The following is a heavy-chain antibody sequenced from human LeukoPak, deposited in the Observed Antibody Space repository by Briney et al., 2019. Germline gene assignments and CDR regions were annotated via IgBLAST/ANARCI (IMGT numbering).Heavy chain of an antibody. J-gene: IGHJ4*02. CDR2: ISSSSSYI. CDR3: ARDDSRYGSGRGSY. V-gene: IGHV3-21*01. Sequence: GGXLRLSCAASGFTFSSYSMNWVRQAPGKGLEWVSSISSSSSYIYYADSVKGRFTISRDNAKNSLYLQMNSLRAEDTAVYYCARDDSRYGSGRGSYWGQGTLVTVSS. CDR1: GFTFSSYS. D-gene: IGHD3-10*01.